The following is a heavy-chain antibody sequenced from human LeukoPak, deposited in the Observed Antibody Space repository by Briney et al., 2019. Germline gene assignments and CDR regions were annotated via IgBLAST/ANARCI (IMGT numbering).Heavy chain of an antibody. CDR2: SHYSGST. J-gene: IGHJ5*02. CDR1: GGSISTYY. CDR3: ATSHDVKTAPYDL. Sequence: SETLSLTCTVSGGSISTYYWTWIRQPPGKGLEWIGFSHYSGSTNYNPSLKSRVTISVDTSKNQLSMELRFLTAADTAVYYCATSHDVKTAPYDLWGQGTLVTVSS. D-gene: IGHD2-21*01. V-gene: IGHV4-59*08.